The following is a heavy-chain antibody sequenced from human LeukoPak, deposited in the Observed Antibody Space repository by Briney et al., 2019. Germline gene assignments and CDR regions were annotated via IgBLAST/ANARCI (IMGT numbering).Heavy chain of an antibody. D-gene: IGHD3-10*01. CDR2: IYTSGST. CDR1: GGSISSGSYY. CDR3: ARYREDYYGSGSYWFDP. Sequence: PSETLSLTCTVSGGSISSGSYYWSWIRQPAGKGLEWIGRIYTSGSTNYNPSLRSRVTISVDTSKNQFSLKLSSVTAADTAVYYCARYREDYYGSGSYWFDPWGQGTLVTVSS. V-gene: IGHV4-61*02. J-gene: IGHJ5*02.